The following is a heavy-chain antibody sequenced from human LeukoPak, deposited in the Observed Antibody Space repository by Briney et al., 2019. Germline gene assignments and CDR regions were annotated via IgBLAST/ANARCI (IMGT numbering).Heavy chain of an antibody. D-gene: IGHD3-22*01. CDR1: GFTFSSYG. J-gene: IGHJ4*02. CDR2: ISYDGSTK. V-gene: IGHV3-30*18. Sequence: GGSLRLSCAASGFTFSSYGMHWVRQAPGKGLEWVSVISYDGSTKYYADSVKGRFTISRDNSKNTLYLQMNSLRAEDTAVYYCANPLLYDSSPLEDYWGQGTLVTVSS. CDR3: ANPLLYDSSPLEDY.